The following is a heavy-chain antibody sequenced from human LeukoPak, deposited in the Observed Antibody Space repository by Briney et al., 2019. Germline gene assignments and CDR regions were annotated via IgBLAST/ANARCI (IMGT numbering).Heavy chain of an antibody. D-gene: IGHD3-3*01. CDR2: IKLDGSEK. J-gene: IGHJ4*02. V-gene: IGHV3-7*01. CDR3: AREDFWSGYYDY. Sequence: GGSLRLSCAASGFTFKSYWMGWVRQAPGKGLQWVANIKLDGSEKNYMNSVRGRFTISRDNARNSLYLQMNSLRAEDTAVYYCAREDFWSGYYDYWGQGTLVTVSS. CDR1: GFTFKSYW.